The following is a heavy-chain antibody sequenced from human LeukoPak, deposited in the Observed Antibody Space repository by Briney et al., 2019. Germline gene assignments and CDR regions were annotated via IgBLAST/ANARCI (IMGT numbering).Heavy chain of an antibody. D-gene: IGHD3/OR15-3a*01. V-gene: IGHV4-39*01. CDR2: IYYGGNT. J-gene: IGHJ4*02. CDR1: GVSISSSNSY. CDR3: ARQTGSGLFILP. Sequence: SETLSLTCTVSGVSISSSNSYWGWIRQPPGKGLEWIGSIYYGGNTYYNASLKSQVSIPIDTSKNQFSLRLTSVTAADTAVYYCARQTGSGLFILPGGQGTLVTVSS.